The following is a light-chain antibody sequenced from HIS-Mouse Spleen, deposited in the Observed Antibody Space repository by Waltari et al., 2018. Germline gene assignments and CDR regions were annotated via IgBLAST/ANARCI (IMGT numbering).Light chain of an antibody. J-gene: IGLJ2*01. V-gene: IGLV2-8*01. CDR2: EVS. CDR3: SSYAGSNNLV. Sequence: PGQSVTISCTGTSSDVGGYNYVSWYQQHPGKAPKLMIYEVSKRPSGVPDRFSGSKSGNTASLTGSGLQAEDEADYYCSSYAGSNNLVFGGGTKLTVL. CDR1: SSDVGGYNY.